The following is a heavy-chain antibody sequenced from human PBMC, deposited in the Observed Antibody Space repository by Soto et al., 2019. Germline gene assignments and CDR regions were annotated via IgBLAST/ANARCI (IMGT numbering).Heavy chain of an antibody. CDR1: RFTFSSYS. Sequence: EVQLLESEGGLVQPGGSLRLSCAASRFTFSSYSMSWVRQAPGKGLECVSSISSTSTYIYYADSVKGRFTISRDNAKNSLYLQMNSLRAEDTAVYYCARDVRGSGGAFDYWGQGTLVTVSS. J-gene: IGHJ4*02. CDR3: ARDVRGSGGAFDY. D-gene: IGHD6-19*01. CDR2: ISSTSTYI. V-gene: IGHV3-21*02.